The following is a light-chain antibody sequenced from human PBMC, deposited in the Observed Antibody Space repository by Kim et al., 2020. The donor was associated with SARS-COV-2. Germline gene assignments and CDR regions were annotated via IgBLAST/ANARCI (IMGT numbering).Light chain of an antibody. CDR3: HQYSNWPYT. J-gene: IGKJ2*01. Sequence: SVSPGERATLSCRASQSVRSNLAWYQQKPGQAPRLLIYGASTRATDIPARFSGSGSGTEFTLTISSLQSEDFAVYYCHQYSNWPYTFGQGTKLEI. CDR1: QSVRSN. CDR2: GAS. V-gene: IGKV3-15*01.